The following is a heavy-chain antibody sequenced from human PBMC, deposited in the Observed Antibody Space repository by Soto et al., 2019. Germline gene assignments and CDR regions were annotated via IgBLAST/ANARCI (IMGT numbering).Heavy chain of an antibody. J-gene: IGHJ6*02. CDR1: GGSISSGDYY. Sequence: SETLSLTCTVSGGSISSGDYYWSWIRQPPGKGLEWIGNIYYSGSTYYNPSLKSRVTISVDTSKNQFSLKLSSVTAADTAVYYCARQITILGVVNYYYYGMDLWGQGTTVTVSS. V-gene: IGHV4-39*01. D-gene: IGHD3-3*01. CDR2: IYYSGST. CDR3: ARQITILGVVNYYYYGMDL.